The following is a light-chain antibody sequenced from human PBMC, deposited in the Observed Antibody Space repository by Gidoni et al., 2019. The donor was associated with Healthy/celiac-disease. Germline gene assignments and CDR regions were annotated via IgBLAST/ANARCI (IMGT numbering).Light chain of an antibody. V-gene: IGLV3-21*03. CDR3: QVWDSSSDHWV. CDR2: DDS. CDR1: NSGSKS. Sequence: SYVLTQPPSVSVAPGKTARITCGGNNSGSKSVHWYHQKPGQAPVLVVYDDSDRPSGIPDRFSGSNAGNTATLTISRVEAGDEADYYCQVWDSSSDHWVFGGGTKLTVL. J-gene: IGLJ3*02.